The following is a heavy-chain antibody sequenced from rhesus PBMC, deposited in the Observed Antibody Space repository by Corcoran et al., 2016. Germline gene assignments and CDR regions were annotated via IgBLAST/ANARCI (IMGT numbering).Heavy chain of an antibody. CDR3: ASVGLQFLDWLLDPYNPFDY. Sequence: QVQLQESGPGLVKPSETLSLTCAVSGGSISGYYYWSWIRQPPGQGLEWIGSIYGSGGSNYLNPSLKSRVTLSVDTSKNQFSLKLSSVTAADTAVYYCASVGLQFLDWLLDPYNPFDYWGQGVLVTVSS. CDR1: GGSISGYYY. D-gene: IGHD3-3*01. V-gene: IGHV4S14*01. J-gene: IGHJ4*01. CDR2: IYGSGGSN.